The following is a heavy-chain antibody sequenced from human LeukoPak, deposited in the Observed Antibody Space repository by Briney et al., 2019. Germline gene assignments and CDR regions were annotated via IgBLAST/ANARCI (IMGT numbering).Heavy chain of an antibody. V-gene: IGHV3-21*01. CDR2: ISGGSTYM. CDR1: GFTFSSYW. D-gene: IGHD6-13*01. Sequence: PGGSLRLSCAASGFTFSSYWMSWVRQAPGKGLEWVSSISGGSTYMYYADSVKGRFTISRDTAKKSLYLQMNSLRAEDTAVYYCARHGSSWDYYLDYWGQGTLVTVSS. CDR3: ARHGSSWDYYLDY. J-gene: IGHJ4*02.